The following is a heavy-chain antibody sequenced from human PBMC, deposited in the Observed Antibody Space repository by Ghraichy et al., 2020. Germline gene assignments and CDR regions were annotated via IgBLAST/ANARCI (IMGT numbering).Heavy chain of an antibody. D-gene: IGHD1-26*01. J-gene: IGHJ4*02. CDR2: IDSRSATI. Sequence: SCAASGFTFNSWSMSWVRQAPGKGLEWVSYIDSRSATIYYADSVKGRFTVSRDNDKNSLYLQVNSLRDEDTAVYYCARDGRTLDYWGQGTLVTVSS. CDR3: ARDGRTLDY. V-gene: IGHV3-48*02. CDR1: GFTFNSWS.